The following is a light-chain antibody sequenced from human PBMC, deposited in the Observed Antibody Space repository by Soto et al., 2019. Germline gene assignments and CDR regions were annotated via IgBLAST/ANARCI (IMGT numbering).Light chain of an antibody. CDR3: QQYNNWPPWT. CDR2: GAS. CDR1: QSVSSN. Sequence: EIVMTQSPATLSVSPGERATLSCRASQSVSSNLAWYQQKPGQAPRLFIYGASTRATGIPARFSGSGSGTEFTLTISSLQSEDFAVYYCQQYNNWPPWTFGQGTKVEI. J-gene: IGKJ1*01. V-gene: IGKV3-15*01.